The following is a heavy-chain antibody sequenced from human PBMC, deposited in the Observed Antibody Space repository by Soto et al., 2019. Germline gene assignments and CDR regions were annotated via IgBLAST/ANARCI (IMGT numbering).Heavy chain of an antibody. J-gene: IGHJ3*02. Sequence: QVQLQESGPGLVKPSETLSLTCTVSGDSIRSYYWGWIRQPPGKTLEWIGYMYYSGSTSYNPSLKSRVTLSVDTPKNQFSLKLSSVTPADTAVYFCARVNTVRDSAFDIWGHGTKVIVSS. D-gene: IGHD3-16*02. CDR2: MYYSGST. CDR3: ARVNTVRDSAFDI. V-gene: IGHV4-59*01. CDR1: GDSIRSYY.